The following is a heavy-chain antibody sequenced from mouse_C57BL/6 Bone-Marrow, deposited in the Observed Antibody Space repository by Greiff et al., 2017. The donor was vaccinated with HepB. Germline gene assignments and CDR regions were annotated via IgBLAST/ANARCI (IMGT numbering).Heavy chain of an antibody. CDR2: IYPGDGDT. CDR1: GYAFSSYW. D-gene: IGHD1-1*01. CDR3: ARDGYYGSSPMDY. V-gene: IGHV1-80*01. J-gene: IGHJ4*01. Sequence: QVQLKQSGAELVKPGASVKISCKASGYAFSSYWMNWVKQRPGKGLEWIGQIYPGDGDTNYNGKFKGKATLTADKSSSTAYMQLSSLTSEDSAVYFCARDGYYGSSPMDYWGQGTSVTVSS.